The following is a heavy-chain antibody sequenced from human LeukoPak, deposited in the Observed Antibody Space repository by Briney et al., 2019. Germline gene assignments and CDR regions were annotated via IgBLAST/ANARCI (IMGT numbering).Heavy chain of an antibody. V-gene: IGHV4-39*01. D-gene: IGHD4-11*01. J-gene: IGHJ4*02. CDR2: IYYSGST. Sequence: ASETLSLTCTVYGGSISSSSYYWGWIRQPPGRGVEWIASIYYSGSTYNNQSRKSRITISVDTSRNQFSLKLNSVTAADTAVYYCVGHLPYSNYCNYWGQGTLVTVSS. CDR3: VGHLPYSNYCNY. CDR1: GGSISSSSYY.